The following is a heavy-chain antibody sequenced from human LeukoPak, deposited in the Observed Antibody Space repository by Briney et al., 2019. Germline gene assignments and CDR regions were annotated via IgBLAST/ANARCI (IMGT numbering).Heavy chain of an antibody. CDR1: GDSLSSGSYY. CDR3: AGLRPNYSNYDLGYFDY. Sequence: SETLSLTCTVSGDSLSSGSYYCGSIRQPPGKGLEWLRSIYYIGSHYYNPSLKSGVTISVNTSKNQYSRKLSSVTAADTAVYYCAGLRPNYSNYDLGYFDYWGQGTLVTVSS. CDR2: IYYIGSH. V-gene: IGHV4-39*01. J-gene: IGHJ4*02. D-gene: IGHD4-11*01.